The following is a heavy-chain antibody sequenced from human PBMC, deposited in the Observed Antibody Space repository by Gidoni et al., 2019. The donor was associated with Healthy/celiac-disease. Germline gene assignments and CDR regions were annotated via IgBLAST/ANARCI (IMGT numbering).Heavy chain of an antibody. CDR1: GFTVRSYA. V-gene: IGHV3-23*01. CDR2: IIVIGGST. CDR3: AKIPTYYYDSSGFYYFDY. D-gene: IGHD3-22*01. J-gene: IGHJ4*02. Sequence: EVQLLESGGGLVQPGGSRRLSCAASGFTVRSYAMTWVRQAPGQGLEWVSGIIVIGGSTYYADSVKGRFTISRDNSKNTLYLQINSLRAEDTAVYYCAKIPTYYYDSSGFYYFDYWGQGTLVTVSS.